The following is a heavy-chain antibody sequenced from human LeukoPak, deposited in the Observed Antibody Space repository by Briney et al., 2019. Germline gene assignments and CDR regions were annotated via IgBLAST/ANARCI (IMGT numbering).Heavy chain of an antibody. CDR1: GFTVSSNY. CDR3: ARDRAVAGSGPEFDY. J-gene: IGHJ4*02. V-gene: IGHV3-53*01. Sequence: GGSLRLSXAASGFTVSSNYMSWVRQAPGKGLEWVSVIYSGGSTYYADSVKGRFTISRDNSKNMLYLQMNSLRAEDTAVYYCARDRAVAGSGPEFDYWGQGTLVTVSS. CDR2: IYSGGST. D-gene: IGHD6-19*01.